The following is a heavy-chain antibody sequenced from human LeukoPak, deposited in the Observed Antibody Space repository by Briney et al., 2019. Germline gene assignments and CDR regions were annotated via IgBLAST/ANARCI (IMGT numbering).Heavy chain of an antibody. CDR3: ARGLSDSWTGENY. CDR1: GDSISTSNSY. V-gene: IGHV4-39*01. Sequence: SETLSLTCTVSGDSISTSNSYWGWIRQPPGKGLEWIGSIYYSGNTYYNASLKSRVTISVDTSKNQFSLKLTSVTAADTAVYYCARGLSDSWTGENYWGQGTLVTVSS. D-gene: IGHD3-3*01. J-gene: IGHJ4*02. CDR2: IYYSGNT.